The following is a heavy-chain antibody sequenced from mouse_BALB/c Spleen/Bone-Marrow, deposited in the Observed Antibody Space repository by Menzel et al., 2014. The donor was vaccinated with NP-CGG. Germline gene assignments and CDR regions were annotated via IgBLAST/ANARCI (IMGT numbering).Heavy chain of an antibody. CDR2: IDPVNGDT. V-gene: IGHV14-3*02. CDR1: GFNIKDIY. J-gene: IGHJ2*01. Sequence: EVKLVESGAELVKPGASVKLSCTASGFNIKDIYMHWVKQRPEQGLEWIGRIDPVNGDTKYDPKFQGKATITADTSSNTAYLQLSSLTSEDTAVYYCARDYGPFDYWGQGTTLTVSS. D-gene: IGHD1-2*01. CDR3: ARDYGPFDY.